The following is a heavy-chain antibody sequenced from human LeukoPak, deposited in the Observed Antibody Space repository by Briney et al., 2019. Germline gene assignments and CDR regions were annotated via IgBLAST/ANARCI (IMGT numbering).Heavy chain of an antibody. V-gene: IGHV3-21*01. CDR2: ISSSSSYI. CDR1: GFTFSSYG. D-gene: IGHD3-22*01. J-gene: IGHJ1*01. Sequence: GGSLRLSCAASGFTFSSYGMHWVRQAPGKGLEWVSSISSSSSYIYYADSVKGRFTISRDNAKNSLYLQMNSLRAEDTAVYYCARGGSGSTQYFQHWGQGTLVTVSS. CDR3: ARGGSGSTQYFQH.